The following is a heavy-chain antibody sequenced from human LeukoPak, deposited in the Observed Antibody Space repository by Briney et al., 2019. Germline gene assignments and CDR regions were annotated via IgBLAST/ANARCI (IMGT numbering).Heavy chain of an antibody. V-gene: IGHV1-18*01. D-gene: IGHD4-17*01. Sequence: VASVKVSCKASGYTFTTYGISWVRQAPGRGLEWMGWISAYNGNTNYAQKLQGRVTMTTDTSTSTSYMELRSLRSDDTAVYYCARADYGDYVHYFDYWGQGTLVTVSS. J-gene: IGHJ4*02. CDR2: ISAYNGNT. CDR3: ARADYGDYVHYFDY. CDR1: GYTFTTYG.